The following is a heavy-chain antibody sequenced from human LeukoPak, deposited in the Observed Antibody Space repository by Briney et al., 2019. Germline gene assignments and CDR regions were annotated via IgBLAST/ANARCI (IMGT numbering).Heavy chain of an antibody. CDR3: TRIAAAGFDC. V-gene: IGHV3-7*01. D-gene: IGHD6-13*01. CDR1: GFTFGSYW. CDR2: IKQDGSEK. Sequence: GGSLRLSCAASGFTFGSYWISWVRKAPGKGLEWVANIKQDGSEKYYVDSVKGRFTISRDNAKNSLYLQMNSLRAEDTAVYYCTRIAAAGFDCWGQGTLVTVSS. J-gene: IGHJ4*02.